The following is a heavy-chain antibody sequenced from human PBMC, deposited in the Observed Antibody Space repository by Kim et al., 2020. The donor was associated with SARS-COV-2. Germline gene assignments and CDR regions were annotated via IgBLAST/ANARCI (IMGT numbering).Heavy chain of an antibody. CDR1: GGSISSGGYY. Sequence: SETLSLTCTVSGGSISSGGYYWSWIRQHPGKGLEWIGYIYYSGSTYYNPSLKSRVTISVDTSKNQFSLKLSSVTAADTAVYYCARDLGYYDSSGYDYYYYYGMDVWGLGTTVTVSS. CDR3: ARDLGYYDSSGYDYYYYYGMDV. V-gene: IGHV4-31*03. CDR2: IYYSGST. J-gene: IGHJ6*02. D-gene: IGHD3-22*01.